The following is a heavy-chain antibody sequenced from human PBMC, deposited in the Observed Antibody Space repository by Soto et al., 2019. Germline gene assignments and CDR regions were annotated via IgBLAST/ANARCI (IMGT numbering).Heavy chain of an antibody. D-gene: IGHD2-15*01. J-gene: IGHJ5*02. CDR1: GYSFTSYW. Sequence: GESLKVSGEGSGYSFTSYWRSWVRQRPGKCLEQIGFIYPGYSDTRHSPSFQGQVTTSADKSTRTPYPQSSTLKAADTATYYSPREVGRWSHASFDPWGQGTLVTVSS. CDR2: IYPGYSDT. V-gene: IGHV5-51*03. CDR3: PREVGRWSHASFDP.